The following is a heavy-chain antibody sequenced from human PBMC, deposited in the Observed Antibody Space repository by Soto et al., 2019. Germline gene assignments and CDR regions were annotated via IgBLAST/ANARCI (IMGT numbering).Heavy chain of an antibody. CDR3: ARDSNSGNYSPVIS. CDR2: ITNGGGST. Sequence: EVRLLESGGGLVQPGGSLRLSCVASGFTFSSYAMSWVRQSPGKGLEWVSGITNGGGSTYYADSVKGRFTISRDNSKSTLYLHISSLRAEDAALYYCARDSNSGNYSPVISWGRGTLVTVSS. CDR1: GFTFSSYA. J-gene: IGHJ4*02. D-gene: IGHD1-26*01. V-gene: IGHV3-23*01.